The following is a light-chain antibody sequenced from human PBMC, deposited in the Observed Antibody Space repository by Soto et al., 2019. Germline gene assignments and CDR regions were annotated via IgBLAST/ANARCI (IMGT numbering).Light chain of an antibody. J-gene: IGLJ2*01. CDR3: QTWGAGIVV. V-gene: IGLV4-69*01. CDR1: RGHSSYA. Sequence: QPVLTQSPSASASLGASVKLTCTLSRGHSSYAIAWHQQQPEKGPRYLMKLNSDGSHSKGDGIPDRFSGSSSGDERYLTISRLQSEDEADYFWQTWGAGIVVFGGGTKVTVL. CDR2: LNSDGSH.